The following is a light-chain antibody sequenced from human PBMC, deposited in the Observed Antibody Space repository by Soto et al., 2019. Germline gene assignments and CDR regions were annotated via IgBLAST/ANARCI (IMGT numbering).Light chain of an antibody. J-gene: IGKJ1*01. Sequence: EIVLTQSPGTLSLSPGERATLSCRASQSVSSGFLAWYQQKPGQAPRLLIYDASSRATGIPDRFSGSGSGTDFTLTISRLEPEDFAVYYCQHFGSSPWTFGQGTKVEIK. CDR3: QHFGSSPWT. V-gene: IGKV3-20*01. CDR1: QSVSSGF. CDR2: DAS.